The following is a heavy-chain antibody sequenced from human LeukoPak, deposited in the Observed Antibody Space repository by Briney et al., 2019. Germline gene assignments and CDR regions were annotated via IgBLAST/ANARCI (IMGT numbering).Heavy chain of an antibody. D-gene: IGHD5-12*01. CDR1: GFTLSSYE. Sequence: AGGSLRLSCAASGFTLSSYEMNWVRQAPGKGLEWVSYMSSSGNSKHYADSVKGRFTISRDNSKNTLYLQMNSLRAEDTAVYYCARGPSGYHNTGGQGTLVTVSS. CDR3: ARGPSGYHNT. J-gene: IGHJ4*02. V-gene: IGHV3-48*03. CDR2: MSSSGNSK.